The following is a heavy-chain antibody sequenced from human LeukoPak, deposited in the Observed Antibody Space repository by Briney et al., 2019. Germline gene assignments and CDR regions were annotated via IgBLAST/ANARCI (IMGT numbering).Heavy chain of an antibody. V-gene: IGHV4-61*01. J-gene: IGHJ4*02. CDR2: IYYSGST. D-gene: IGHD5-12*01. CDR1: GGSLSSGSYY. CDR3: ARGLNSGWYVDY. Sequence: SETLSLTCTVSGGSLSSGSYYWSWLRQPPGTGLEWIGYIYYSGSTNYNPSLKSRVTISVDTSKNQFSLKLSSVTAADTAVYYCARGLNSGWYVDYWGQGTLVTVSS.